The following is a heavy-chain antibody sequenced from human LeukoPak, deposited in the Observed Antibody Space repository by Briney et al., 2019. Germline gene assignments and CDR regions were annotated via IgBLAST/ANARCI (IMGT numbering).Heavy chain of an antibody. Sequence: SETLSLTCTVSGGSISSGGYYWSWIRQHPGKGLEWIGYVYYSGSTYYNPSLKSRVTISVDTSKNQFSLKLSSVTAADTAVYYCARVWAGIAARRLTFDYWGQGTLVTVSS. V-gene: IGHV4-31*03. D-gene: IGHD6-6*01. CDR2: VYYSGST. CDR1: GGSISSGGYY. J-gene: IGHJ4*02. CDR3: ARVWAGIAARRLTFDY.